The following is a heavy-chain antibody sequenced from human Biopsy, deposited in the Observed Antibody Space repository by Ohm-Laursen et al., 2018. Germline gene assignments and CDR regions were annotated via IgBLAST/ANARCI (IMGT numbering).Heavy chain of an antibody. CDR1: GGTFSNYG. J-gene: IGHJ1*01. CDR3: ATKLTGYFHH. D-gene: IGHD3-9*01. V-gene: IGHV1-69*06. Sequence: SVKVSCKAPGGTFSNYGVNWVRQAPGQGLEWPGGNIPILGTGNYAQKFQDGVTVAADTSTSTATMELRSLRSDDTAVYYCATKLTGYFHHWGQGTLVIVSS. CDR2: NIPILGTG.